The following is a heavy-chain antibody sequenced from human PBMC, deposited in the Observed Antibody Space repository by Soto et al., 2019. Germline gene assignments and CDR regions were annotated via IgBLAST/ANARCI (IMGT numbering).Heavy chain of an antibody. J-gene: IGHJ3*02. CDR1: GFTFSSYA. Sequence: GSLRLSCAASGFTFSSYAMHWVRQAPGKGLEYVSAISSNGGSTYYANSVKGRFTISRDNSKNTLYLQMGSLRAEDMAVYYCARVSRTFGTKDAFDIWGQGTMVTVSS. D-gene: IGHD3-16*01. V-gene: IGHV3-64*01. CDR3: ARVSRTFGTKDAFDI. CDR2: ISSNGGST.